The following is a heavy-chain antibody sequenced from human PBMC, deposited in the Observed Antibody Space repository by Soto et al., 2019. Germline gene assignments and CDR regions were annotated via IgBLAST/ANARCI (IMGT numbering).Heavy chain of an antibody. D-gene: IGHD1-7*01. V-gene: IGHV3-21*01. CDR3: AREGYNWNYKGDY. CDR2: ISSSSSYI. CDR1: GFTFSSYS. Sequence: EVQLVESGGGLVKPGGSLSLSCAASGFTFSSYSMNWVRQAPGKGLEWVSSISSSSSYIYYADSVKGRFTISRDNAKNSLYLQMNSLRAEDTAVYYCAREGYNWNYKGDYWGQGTLVTVSS. J-gene: IGHJ4*02.